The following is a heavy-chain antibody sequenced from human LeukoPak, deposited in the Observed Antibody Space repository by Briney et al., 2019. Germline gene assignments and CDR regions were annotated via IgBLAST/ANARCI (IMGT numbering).Heavy chain of an antibody. V-gene: IGHV3-11*04. CDR2: ISSSGSTI. CDR1: GFTFSDYY. CDR3: ARLTSCSSTSCYIKAYYYQYMDV. J-gene: IGHJ6*03. D-gene: IGHD2-2*02. Sequence: MSGGSLRLSCAASGFTFSDYYMSWIRQAPGKGLEWVSYISSSGSTIYYADSVKGRFTISRDNAKNSLYLQMNSLRAEDTAVYYCARLTSCSSTSCYIKAYYYQYMDVWGKGTTVTVSS.